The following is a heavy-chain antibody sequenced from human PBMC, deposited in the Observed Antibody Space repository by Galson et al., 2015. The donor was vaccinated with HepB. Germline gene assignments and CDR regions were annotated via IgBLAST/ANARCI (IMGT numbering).Heavy chain of an antibody. CDR2: MNPNSGNT. V-gene: IGHV1-8*02. D-gene: IGHD6-6*01. CDR1: GYTFTSYY. J-gene: IGHJ4*02. Sequence: SVKVSCKASGYTFTSYYIHWVRQATGQGLEWMGWMNPNSGNTGYAQKFQGRVTMTRNTSISTAYMELSSLKSEDTSVYYCARDPYSSSSYGLDYWGQGTLVTVSS. CDR3: ARDPYSSSSYGLDY.